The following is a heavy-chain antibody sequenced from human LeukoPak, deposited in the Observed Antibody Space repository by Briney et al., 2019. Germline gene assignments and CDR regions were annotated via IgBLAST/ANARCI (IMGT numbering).Heavy chain of an antibody. CDR1: GHTFTGYY. CDR3: ARDKGWWLPDPLYYFDY. CDR2: INPNSGGT. D-gene: IGHD5-12*01. V-gene: IGHV1-2*02. J-gene: IGHJ4*02. Sequence: ASVKVSCKASGHTFTGYYMHWVRQAPGQGLEWMGWINPNSGGTNYAQKFQGRVTMTRDTSISTAYMELSRLRSDDTAVYYCARDKGWWLPDPLYYFDYWGQGTLVTVSS.